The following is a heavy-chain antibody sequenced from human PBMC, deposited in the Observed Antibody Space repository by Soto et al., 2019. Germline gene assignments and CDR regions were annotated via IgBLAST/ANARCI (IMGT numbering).Heavy chain of an antibody. Sequence: GFLRLSCAASGFTFGTYAMNWVRQGPGRGMEWVSAISGTSINTYYADSVRGRFTISRDNSQNTLYLQMNSLRAEDTAVYFCAFADLAGGRTWWGQGTLVTVSS. D-gene: IGHD2-15*01. CDR2: ISGTSINT. CDR3: AFADLAGGRTW. J-gene: IGHJ4*02. V-gene: IGHV3-23*01. CDR1: GFTFGTYA.